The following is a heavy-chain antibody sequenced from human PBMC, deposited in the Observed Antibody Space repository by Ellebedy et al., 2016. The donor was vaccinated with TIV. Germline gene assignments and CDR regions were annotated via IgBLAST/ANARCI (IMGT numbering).Heavy chain of an antibody. V-gene: IGHV3-74*01. J-gene: IGHJ4*02. CDR1: GFPFSSYW. CDR3: ARYGFGEYRSYFFDS. D-gene: IGHD3-10*01. CDR2: INTDGSST. Sequence: GESLKISCAASGFPFSSYWNHWVRQAPGKGLVWVSRINTDGSSTNYADSVKGRFPISRDNAKNSLYLQMNILRDEDTDVYYCARYGFGEYRSYFFDSWGQGTLVTVSS.